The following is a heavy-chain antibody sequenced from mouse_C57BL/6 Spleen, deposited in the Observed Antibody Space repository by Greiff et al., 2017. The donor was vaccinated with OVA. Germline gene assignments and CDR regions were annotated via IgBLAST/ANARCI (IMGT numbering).Heavy chain of an antibody. CDR3: AGNFYWYFDV. Sequence: EVHLVESGGGLVKPGGSLKLSCAASGFTFSDYGMHWVRQAPEKGLEWVAYISSGSSTIYYADTVKGRFTISRDNAKNTLFLQMTSLRSEDTAMYYCAGNFYWYFDVWGTGTTVTVSS. J-gene: IGHJ1*03. CDR1: GFTFSDYG. CDR2: ISSGSSTI. V-gene: IGHV5-17*01. D-gene: IGHD2-1*01.